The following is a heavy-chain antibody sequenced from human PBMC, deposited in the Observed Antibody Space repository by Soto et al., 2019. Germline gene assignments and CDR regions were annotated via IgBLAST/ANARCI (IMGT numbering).Heavy chain of an antibody. CDR1: GYTFTNYF. CDR3: ERGIQLRKGWAFDS. V-gene: IGHV1-46*01. Sequence: ASVKVSCKASGYTFTNYFIQWVRQAPGQGLEWMGIINPGDGTTSYAQRFQGRVTMTRDTSTSTVYLDLSSLTSEDTAVYYCERGIQLRKGWAFDSWGQGTLVTVSS. CDR2: INPGDGTT. J-gene: IGHJ5*01. D-gene: IGHD1-7*01.